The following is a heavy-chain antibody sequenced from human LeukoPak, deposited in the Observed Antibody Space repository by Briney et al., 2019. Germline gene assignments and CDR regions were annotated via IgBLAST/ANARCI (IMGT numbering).Heavy chain of an antibody. CDR3: ARDRSGSLYYYYGMDV. CDR2: ISYDGRNK. D-gene: IGHD1-26*01. J-gene: IGHJ6*02. Sequence: TGGSLRLSCAASGFAFGHYRMHWVRQAPGKGLEWVAVISYDGRNKYYADSVKGRFTISRDNSKNTLYLQMDSLRAEDTAVYYCARDRSGSLYYYYGMDVWGQGTTVSVSS. CDR1: GFAFGHYR. V-gene: IGHV3-30*03.